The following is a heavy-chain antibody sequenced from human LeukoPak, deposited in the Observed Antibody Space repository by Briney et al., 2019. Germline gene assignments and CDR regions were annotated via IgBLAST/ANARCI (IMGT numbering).Heavy chain of an antibody. CDR3: ASGTIVGARGADN. Sequence: GGSLRLSCAASGFTFSSYWMSWVRQAPGKALEWVSSISGSSYHIYYADSVKGRFTISRDNANNLLYLQMNSLRAEDTAVYYCASGTIVGARGADNWGQGTLVTVSS. J-gene: IGHJ4*02. CDR2: ISGSSYHI. D-gene: IGHD1-26*01. V-gene: IGHV3-21*01. CDR1: GFTFSSYW.